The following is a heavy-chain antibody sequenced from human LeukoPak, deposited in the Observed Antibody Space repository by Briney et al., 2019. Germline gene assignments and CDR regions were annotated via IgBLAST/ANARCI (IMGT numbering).Heavy chain of an antibody. CDR3: ARDRGSSIVGAADY. J-gene: IGHJ4*02. Sequence: GGSLRLSCAASGFTLSSYSMNWVRQAPGKGLEWVSYISSSSSTIYYADSVKGRFTISRDNAKNTLYLQMNSLRAEDTAVYYCARDRGSSIVGAADYWGQGTLVTVSS. D-gene: IGHD1-26*01. CDR1: GFTLSSYS. V-gene: IGHV3-48*04. CDR2: ISSSSSTI.